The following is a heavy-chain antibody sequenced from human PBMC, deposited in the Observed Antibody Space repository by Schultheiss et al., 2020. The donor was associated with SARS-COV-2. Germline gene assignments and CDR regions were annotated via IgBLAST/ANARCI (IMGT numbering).Heavy chain of an antibody. V-gene: IGHV4-61*01. D-gene: IGHD2-2*01. J-gene: IGHJ6*02. CDR3: AREVYQPGGAWYYYYGMDV. Sequence: SQTLSLTCTVSGGSVSSGSYYWSWVRQPPGKGLEWIGEIYHSGSTNYNPSLKSRVTISVDTSKNQFSLKLSSVTAADTAVYYCAREVYQPGGAWYYYYGMDVWGQGTTVTVSS. CDR1: GGSVSSGSYY. CDR2: IYHSGST.